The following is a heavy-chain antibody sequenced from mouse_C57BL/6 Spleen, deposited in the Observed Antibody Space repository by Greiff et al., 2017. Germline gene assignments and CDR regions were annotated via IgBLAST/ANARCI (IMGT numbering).Heavy chain of an antibody. CDR3: ARDYDGRDAY. CDR1: GYTFTSYG. Sequence: LVESGAELARPGASVKLSCKASGYTFTSYGISWVKQRTGQGLEWIGEIYPRSGNTYYNEKFKGKATLTADKSSSTAYMELRSLTSEESAVYFCARDYDGRDAYWGQGTLVTVSA. J-gene: IGHJ3*01. D-gene: IGHD2-4*01. CDR2: IYPRSGNT. V-gene: IGHV1-81*01.